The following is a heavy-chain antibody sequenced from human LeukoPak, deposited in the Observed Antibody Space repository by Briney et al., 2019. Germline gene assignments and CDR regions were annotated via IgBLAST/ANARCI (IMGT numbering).Heavy chain of an antibody. D-gene: IGHD3-22*01. Sequence: PSETLSLTCAVYGGSFSGYYWSWIRQPPGKGLEWIGEINHSGSTNYNPSLKSRVTISVDTSKNQFSLKLSSVTAADTAVYYCARRRITMIVVGPRWAFVIWGQGTMVTVSS. CDR3: ARRRITMIVVGPRWAFVI. CDR2: INHSGST. V-gene: IGHV4-34*01. J-gene: IGHJ3*02. CDR1: GGSFSGYY.